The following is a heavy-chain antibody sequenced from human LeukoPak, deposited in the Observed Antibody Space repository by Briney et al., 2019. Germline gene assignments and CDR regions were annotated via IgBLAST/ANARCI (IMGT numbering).Heavy chain of an antibody. J-gene: IGHJ4*02. CDR3: ARPKRRGDLLDY. CDR2: INPKTNGT. V-gene: IGHV1-2*02. CDR1: GYTFADYY. Sequence: ASVKVSCKASGYTFADYYVHWVRQALGQGLEWMGWINPKTNGTNFALKFLGRVTMTRDTSISTAYMELTSLRSDDTALYYCARPKRRGDLLDYWGQGILVTVSS. D-gene: IGHD2-21*02.